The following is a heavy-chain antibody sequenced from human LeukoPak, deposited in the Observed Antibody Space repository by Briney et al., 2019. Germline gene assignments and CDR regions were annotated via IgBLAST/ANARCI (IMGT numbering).Heavy chain of an antibody. Sequence: GGSLRLSCAASGFTFSSYAMSWVRQAPGKGLEWVSAISGSGGSTYYADSVKGRFTISRDNSKNTLYLQMNSLRAEDTAVYYCASSVAGISPYYFDYWGQGTLVTVSA. J-gene: IGHJ4*02. V-gene: IGHV3-23*01. CDR2: ISGSGGST. CDR1: GFTFSSYA. D-gene: IGHD6-19*01. CDR3: ASSVAGISPYYFDY.